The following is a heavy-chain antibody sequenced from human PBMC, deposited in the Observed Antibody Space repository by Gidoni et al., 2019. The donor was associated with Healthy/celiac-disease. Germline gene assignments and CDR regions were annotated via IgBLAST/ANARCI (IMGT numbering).Heavy chain of an antibody. CDR1: GGSISSYY. CDR2: IYYSGST. J-gene: IGHJ4*02. Sequence: QVQLQESGPGLVKPSETLSLTCTVSGGSISSYYWSWIRQPPGKGLEWIGYIYYSGSTNYNPSLKSRVTISVDTSKNQFSLKLSSVTAADTAVYYCARADYYGSGSRYYFDYWGQGTLVTVSS. CDR3: ARADYYGSGSRYYFDY. V-gene: IGHV4-59*01. D-gene: IGHD3-10*01.